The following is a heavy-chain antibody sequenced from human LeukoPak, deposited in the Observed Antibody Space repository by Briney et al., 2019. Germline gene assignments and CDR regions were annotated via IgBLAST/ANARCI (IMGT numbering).Heavy chain of an antibody. CDR1: GFTFSSYG. V-gene: IGHV3-33*06. CDR2: IWYDGSNK. D-gene: IGHD3-22*01. CDR3: AKDARPLTYYYDSSGYYGQSFAFDI. J-gene: IGHJ3*02. Sequence: GGSLRLSCAASGFTFSSYGMHWVRQAPGKGLEWVAIIWYDGSNKYYADSVKGRFTISRDNSKNTLYLQMNSLRAEDTAVYYCAKDARPLTYYYDSSGYYGQSFAFDIWGQGTMVTVSS.